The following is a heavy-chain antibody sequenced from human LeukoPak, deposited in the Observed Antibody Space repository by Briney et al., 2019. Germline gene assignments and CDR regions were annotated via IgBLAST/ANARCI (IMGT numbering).Heavy chain of an antibody. Sequence: GGSLRLSCVTSGFTLDDYALHWVRQAPGKGLEWISPISGDGKSTYYADSVKGRFTISRDNSKNSLYLQMSSLRAEDTALYYCAKGVRSGTYYNCFDPWGQGTLVTVSS. D-gene: IGHD1-26*01. CDR1: GFTLDDYA. V-gene: IGHV3-43*02. CDR2: ISGDGKST. J-gene: IGHJ5*02. CDR3: AKGVRSGTYYNCFDP.